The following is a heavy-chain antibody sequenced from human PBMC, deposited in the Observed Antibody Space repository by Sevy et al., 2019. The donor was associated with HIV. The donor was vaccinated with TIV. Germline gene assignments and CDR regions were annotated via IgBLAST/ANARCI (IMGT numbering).Heavy chain of an antibody. J-gene: IGHJ6*02. CDR3: ARDHGYSNGWFPYYYYYGMDV. D-gene: IGHD6-19*01. CDR2: IHYSGRT. CDR1: GGSISSHSYC. V-gene: IGHV4-31*03. Sequence: SETLSLTCSVSGGSISSHSYCWTWIRQHPGKGLEWIGYIHYSGRTYYNPSLKSRVTISLDTSNNQFSLRLRSVTAADTAVYYCARDHGYSNGWFPYYYYYGMDVWGPGTTVTVSS.